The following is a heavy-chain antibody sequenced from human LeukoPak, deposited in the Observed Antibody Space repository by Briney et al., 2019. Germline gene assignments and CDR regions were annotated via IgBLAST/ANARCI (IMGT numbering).Heavy chain of an antibody. CDR1: GLTFTSYE. Sequence: QPGGSLRLSCAASGLTFTSYEMNWVRQAPGKGLEWVSYISSSGSTIYYADSVKGRFTISRDNAKNSLYLQMNSLRAEDTAVYYCAREGYGGNSLDYWGQGTLVTV. CDR2: ISSSGSTI. D-gene: IGHD4-23*01. V-gene: IGHV3-48*03. CDR3: AREGYGGNSLDY. J-gene: IGHJ4*02.